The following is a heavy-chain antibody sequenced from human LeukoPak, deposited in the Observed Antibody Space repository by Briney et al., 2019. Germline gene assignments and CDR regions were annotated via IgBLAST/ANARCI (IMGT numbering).Heavy chain of an antibody. Sequence: SETLSLTCAVYGGSFSGYYWSWIRQPPGKGLEWIGEINHSGSTNYNPSLKSRVTISVDTSKNQFSLKLSSVTAADTAVYYCARLSVTRGEYSSSSAYYYYGMDVWGQGTTVTVPS. CDR1: GGSFSGYY. J-gene: IGHJ6*02. CDR2: INHSGST. D-gene: IGHD6-6*01. V-gene: IGHV4-34*01. CDR3: ARLSVTRGEYSSSSAYYYYGMDV.